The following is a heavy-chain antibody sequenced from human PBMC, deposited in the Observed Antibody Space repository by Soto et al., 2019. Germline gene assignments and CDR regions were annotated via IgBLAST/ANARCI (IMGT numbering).Heavy chain of an antibody. D-gene: IGHD3-22*01. V-gene: IGHV1-46*01. CDR1: GYTFTSYY. J-gene: IGHJ2*01. CDR3: ARGNYYDSSGPGWYFDL. Sequence: ASVKVSCKASGYTFTSYYMHWVRQAPGQGLEWMGIINPSGGSTSYAQKFQGRVTMTRDTSTSTVYMELSSLRSEDTAVYYCARGNYYDSSGPGWYFDLWGRGTLVTVSS. CDR2: INPSGGST.